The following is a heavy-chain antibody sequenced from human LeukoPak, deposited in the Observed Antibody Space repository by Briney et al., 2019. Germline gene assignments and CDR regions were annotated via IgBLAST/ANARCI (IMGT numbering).Heavy chain of an antibody. J-gene: IGHJ4*02. CDR1: GFTVSSNY. CDR2: IYSGGST. Sequence: GGSLRLSCAASGFTVSSNYMSWVRQAPGKGLEWVSVIYSGGSTYYADSVKGRFTISRDNSKNTLYLQMNSLRAEDTAVYYCASSQEGSSWHDWGQGTLVTVSS. CDR3: ASSQEGSSWHD. D-gene: IGHD6-13*01. V-gene: IGHV3-53*01.